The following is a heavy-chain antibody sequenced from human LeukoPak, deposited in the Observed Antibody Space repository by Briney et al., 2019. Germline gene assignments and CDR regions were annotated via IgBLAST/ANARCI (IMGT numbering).Heavy chain of an antibody. CDR2: IIPIFGTA. Sequence: GASVKVSCKASGGTFSSYAISWVRQAPGQGLEWMGRIIPIFGTANYAQKFQGRVTITTDESTSTAYMELSSLRIEDTAVYYRARGYCSGGSCYSVENWFDPWGQGTLVTVSS. CDR1: GGTFSSYA. CDR3: ARGYCSGGSCYSVENWFDP. J-gene: IGHJ5*02. V-gene: IGHV1-69*05. D-gene: IGHD2-15*01.